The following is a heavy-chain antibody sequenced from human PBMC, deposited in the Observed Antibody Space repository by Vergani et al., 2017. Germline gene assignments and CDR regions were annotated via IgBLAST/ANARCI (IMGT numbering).Heavy chain of an antibody. CDR2: INHSGST. CDR3: ARGGRRFGGLLRPVDY. V-gene: IGHV4-34*01. J-gene: IGHJ4*02. D-gene: IGHD3-10*01. CDR1: GGSFSGYY. Sequence: QVQLQQWGAGLLKPSETLSLTCAVYGGSFSGYYWSWIRQPPGKGLEWIGEINHSGSTNYNPSLKSRVTISVDTSKNQFSLKLSAVTAADTAVYYCARGGRRFGGLLRPVDYWGQGTLVTVSS.